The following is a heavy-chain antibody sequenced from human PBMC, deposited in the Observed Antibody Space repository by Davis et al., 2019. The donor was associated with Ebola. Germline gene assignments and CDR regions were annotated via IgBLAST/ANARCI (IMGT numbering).Heavy chain of an antibody. CDR1: GFTFSSYA. V-gene: IGHV3-20*04. Sequence: GESLKISCAASGFTFSSYAMSWVRQAPGKGLEWVSTINWNGDNTGYVDSVKGRFTISRDNAKNSVYLQMNSLRAEDTALYYCARDLYLGSWNYYGMDVWGQGTTVTVSS. CDR3: ARDLYLGSWNYYGMDV. J-gene: IGHJ6*02. CDR2: INWNGDNT. D-gene: IGHD2-2*02.